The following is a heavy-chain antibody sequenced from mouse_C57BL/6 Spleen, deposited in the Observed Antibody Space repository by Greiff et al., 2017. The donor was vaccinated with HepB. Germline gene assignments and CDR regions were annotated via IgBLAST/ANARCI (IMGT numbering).Heavy chain of an antibody. V-gene: IGHV1-50*01. Sequence: VQLQQPGAELVKPGASVKLSCKASGYTFTSYWMQWVKQRPGQGLEWIGEIDPSDSYTNYNQKFKGKATLTVDTSSSTAYMQLSSLTSEDSAVYYCARRPLRLYAMDYWGQGTSSTVSS. CDR3: ARRPLRLYAMDY. CDR1: GYTFTSYW. D-gene: IGHD1-2*01. J-gene: IGHJ4*01. CDR2: IDPSDSYT.